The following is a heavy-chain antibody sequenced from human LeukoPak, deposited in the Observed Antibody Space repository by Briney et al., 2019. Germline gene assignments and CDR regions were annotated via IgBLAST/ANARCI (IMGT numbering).Heavy chain of an antibody. V-gene: IGHV3-53*01. CDR1: GFTFSSYW. J-gene: IGHJ4*02. CDR2: IYSGGST. CDR3: ARVQDYDILTGYSTGYYFDY. D-gene: IGHD3-9*01. Sequence: GGSLRLSCAASGFTFSSYWMHWVRQAPGKGLEWVSVIYSGGSTYYADSVKGRFTISRDNSKNTLYLQMNSLRAEDTAVYYCARVQDYDILTGYSTGYYFDYWGQGTLVTVSS.